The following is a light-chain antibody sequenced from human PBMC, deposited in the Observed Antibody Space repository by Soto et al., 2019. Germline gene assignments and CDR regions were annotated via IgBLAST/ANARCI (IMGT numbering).Light chain of an antibody. CDR2: DVS. Sequence: QSALTQPASVSGSPGQSITISCTGTSSDVDGYNYVSWYQHHPGKAPKLMIYDVSNRPSGVSKRFSGSKYGNTASLTISGIQPEDEADYYCSSYTTSNTRQIVFGTGTKVTVL. J-gene: IGLJ1*01. CDR1: SSDVDGYNY. V-gene: IGLV2-14*03. CDR3: SSYTTSNTRQIV.